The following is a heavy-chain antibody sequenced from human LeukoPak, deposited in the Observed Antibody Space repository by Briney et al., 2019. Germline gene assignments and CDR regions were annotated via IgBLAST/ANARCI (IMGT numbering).Heavy chain of an antibody. J-gene: IGHJ5*02. CDR2: INHSGST. Sequence: SETLSLTCDVYGGSFSGYYWSWIRQPPEKGLEWIGEINHSGSTNYNPSLKSRVTISVDTSKNQFSLKLSSVTAADTAVYYCARAYYYFYRFDPWGQGTLVTVSS. CDR3: ARAYYYFYRFDP. D-gene: IGHD2/OR15-2a*01. CDR1: GGSFSGYY. V-gene: IGHV4-34*01.